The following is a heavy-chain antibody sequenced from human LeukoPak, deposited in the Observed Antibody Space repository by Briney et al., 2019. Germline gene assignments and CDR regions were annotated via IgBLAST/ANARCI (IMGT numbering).Heavy chain of an antibody. CDR2: ISSDSRYI. D-gene: IGHD3-10*01. CDR3: ARHYSSARRLDY. CDR1: GFTFSGYS. J-gene: IGHJ4*02. Sequence: GGSLRLSCAASGFTFSGYSMNWVRQAPGQGLEWVSAISSDSRYIYYADSVKGRFTTSRDNAKNSLYLQMNSLRAEDTAVYYCARHYSSARRLDYWGQGTLVTVSS. V-gene: IGHV3-21*06.